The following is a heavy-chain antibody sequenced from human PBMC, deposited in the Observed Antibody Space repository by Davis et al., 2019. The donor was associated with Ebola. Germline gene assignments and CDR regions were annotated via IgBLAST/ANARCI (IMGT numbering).Heavy chain of an antibody. CDR1: GYSFSRYW. CDR3: GRSVGYSYGFDS. V-gene: IGHV5-51*01. Sequence: GESLKISCKGSGYSFSRYWIGWVRQKPGKGLEWMGIIYPSDSDTKYSPSFQGQVTISADKSISTAYLQWSSLKASDTAIYYCGRSVGYSYGFDSWGQGTLVTVSS. CDR2: IYPSDSDT. J-gene: IGHJ4*02. D-gene: IGHD5-18*01.